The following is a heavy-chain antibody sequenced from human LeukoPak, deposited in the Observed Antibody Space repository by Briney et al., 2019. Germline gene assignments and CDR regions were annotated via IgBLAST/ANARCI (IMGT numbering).Heavy chain of an antibody. Sequence: SETLSLTCTVSGGSISSYYWSWIRQPPGKGLEWIGYIYYSGSTNYNPSLKSRVTISVDTSKNQFSLKLSSVTAADTAVYYCARDPRHNWNYGWFDPWGQGTLVTVSS. CDR3: ARDPRHNWNYGWFDP. CDR1: GGSISSYY. V-gene: IGHV4-59*01. J-gene: IGHJ5*02. CDR2: IYYSGST. D-gene: IGHD1-7*01.